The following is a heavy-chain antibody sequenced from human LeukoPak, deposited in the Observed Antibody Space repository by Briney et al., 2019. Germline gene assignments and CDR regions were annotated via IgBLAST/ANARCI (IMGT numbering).Heavy chain of an antibody. J-gene: IGHJ1*01. V-gene: IGHV1-24*01. Sequence: PSVKVSCKASGGTFSSYAISWVRQAPGKGLEWMGGFDPEDGETIYAQKFQGRVTMTEDTSTDTAYMELSSLRSEDTAVYYCATEEKYSSSWYGVGWGQGTLVTVSS. D-gene: IGHD6-13*01. CDR3: ATEEKYSSSWYGVG. CDR1: GGTFSSYA. CDR2: FDPEDGET.